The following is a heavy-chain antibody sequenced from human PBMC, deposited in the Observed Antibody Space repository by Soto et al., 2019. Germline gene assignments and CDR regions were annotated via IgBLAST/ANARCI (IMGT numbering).Heavy chain of an antibody. D-gene: IGHD3-10*01. J-gene: IGHJ6*02. CDR3: ARGMVREYGMDV. CDR2: IYHSGST. CDR1: GGSISSSNW. Sequence: PSETLSRTCAVSGGSISSSNWWRWFLQPPWKGLEWIGEIYHSGSTNYNPSLKSRVTISVDKSKNQFSLKLSSVTAADTAVYYCARGMVREYGMDVWVQGTTVTVSS. V-gene: IGHV4-4*02.